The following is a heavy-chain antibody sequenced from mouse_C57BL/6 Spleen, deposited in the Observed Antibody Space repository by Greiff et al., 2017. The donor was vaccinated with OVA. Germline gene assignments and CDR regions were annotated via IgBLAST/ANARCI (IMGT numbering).Heavy chain of an antibody. CDR2: ISSGSSTI. CDR3: ARPYGNYKAWFAY. J-gene: IGHJ3*01. CDR1: GFTFSDYG. Sequence: EVQGVESGGGLVKPGGSLKLSCAASGFTFSDYGMHWVRQAPETGLEWVAYISSGSSTIYYADTVKGRFTISRDNAKNTLFLQMTSLRSEDTAMYYCARPYGNYKAWFAYWGQGTLVTVSA. D-gene: IGHD2-1*01. V-gene: IGHV5-17*01.